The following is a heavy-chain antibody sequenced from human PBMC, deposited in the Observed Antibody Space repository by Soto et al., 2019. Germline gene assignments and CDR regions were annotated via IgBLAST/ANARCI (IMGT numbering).Heavy chain of an antibody. J-gene: IGHJ4*02. V-gene: IGHV3-23*01. Sequence: EVQLLESGGDLVQPGGSLRLSCTASAFTLSDYAMSWVRQAPGKGLEWVAGISGSGISTYYADFVKGRCTISRDNSKNTLDLQMLSLRAEDTAVYYCAKDTIAQWRVAHFDFWGQGTLVTVSS. CDR3: AKDTIAQWRVAHFDF. D-gene: IGHD6-19*01. CDR1: AFTLSDYA. CDR2: ISGSGIST.